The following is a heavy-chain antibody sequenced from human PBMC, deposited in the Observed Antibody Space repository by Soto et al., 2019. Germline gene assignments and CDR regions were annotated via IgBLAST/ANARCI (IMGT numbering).Heavy chain of an antibody. CDR2: IYSDGTT. CDR1: GGSISGYY. CDR3: ARDRGYRSGSFGS. Sequence: PSETLSLTCIVSGGSISGYYWSWIRQPAGKELEWIGRIYSDGTTNYNPSLKGRGTMSVDTSKKRISLKLTSVTAADTAMYYCARDRGYRSGSFGSWGQGVLVTVSS. D-gene: IGHD5-18*01. J-gene: IGHJ5*02. V-gene: IGHV4-4*07.